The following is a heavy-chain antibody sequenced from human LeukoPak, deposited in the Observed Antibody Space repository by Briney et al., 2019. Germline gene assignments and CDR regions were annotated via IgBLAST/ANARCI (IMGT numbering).Heavy chain of an antibody. CDR3: ARALYFDY. CDR2: ISYDGSNK. Sequence: GGSLRLSCAASGFTFSSYAMHWVRQAPGKGLEWVAVISYDGSNKYYADSVKGRFTISRDNSKNTLYLQMNSLRAEGTAVYYCARALYFDYWGQGTLVTVSS. J-gene: IGHJ4*02. V-gene: IGHV3-30*01. CDR1: GFTFSSYA.